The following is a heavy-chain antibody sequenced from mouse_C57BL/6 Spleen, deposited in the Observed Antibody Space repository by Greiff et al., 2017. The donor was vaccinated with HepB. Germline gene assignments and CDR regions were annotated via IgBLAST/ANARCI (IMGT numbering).Heavy chain of an antibody. CDR2: ISDGGSYT. D-gene: IGHD6-1*01. Sequence: QVESGGGLVKPGGSLKLSCAASGFTFSSYAMSWVRQTPEKRLEWVATISDGGSYTYYPDNVKGRFTISRDNAKNNLYLQMSHLKSEDTAMYYCARERTSDWYVDVWGTGTTVTVSS. CDR3: ARERTSDWYVDV. CDR1: GFTFSSYA. V-gene: IGHV5-4*01. J-gene: IGHJ1*03.